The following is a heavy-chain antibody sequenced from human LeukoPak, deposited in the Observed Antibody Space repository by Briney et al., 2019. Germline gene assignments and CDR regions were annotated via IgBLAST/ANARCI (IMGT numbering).Heavy chain of an antibody. CDR2: ISGSGGSI. CDR1: GFTFSSYA. CDR3: AKVPISSVPWLGLDY. Sequence: QTGGSLRLSCAASGFTFSSYAMSWVRQAPGKGLEWVSAISGSGGSIYYADSVKGRFTISRDNSKNTLYLQMNSLRAEDTAVYYCAKVPISSVPWLGLDYWGQGTLVTVSS. J-gene: IGHJ4*02. V-gene: IGHV3-23*01. D-gene: IGHD3-22*01.